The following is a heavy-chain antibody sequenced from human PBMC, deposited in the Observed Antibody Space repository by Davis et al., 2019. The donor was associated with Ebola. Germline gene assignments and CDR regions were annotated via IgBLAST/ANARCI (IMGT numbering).Heavy chain of an antibody. CDR3: ARAPPGSRFRLDH. V-gene: IGHV3-13*01. Sequence: GGSLRLSCAASGFTFSNYDMHWVRQATGKGLEWLSATGTVPGDTYYLPSVRGRFTVSRDNSKNSFYLQMDSLTAEDTALYYCARAPPGSRFRLDHWGQGTLVTVS. CDR2: TGTVPGDT. D-gene: IGHD1-1*01. J-gene: IGHJ4*02. CDR1: GFTFSNYD.